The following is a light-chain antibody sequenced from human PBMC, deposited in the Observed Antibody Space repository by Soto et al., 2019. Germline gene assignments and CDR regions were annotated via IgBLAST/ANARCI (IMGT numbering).Light chain of an antibody. J-gene: IGKJ2*01. CDR2: DAS. CDR1: QHITNY. Sequence: DMQMTQSPSSLSASVGDRVTITCRASQHITNYLNWYQQKPGKAPKLLIYDASNLERGVPSRFSGSGSGTDFTLTISSLQPEDIATFYCQQFDSFPYTFGQGTRLEIK. V-gene: IGKV1-33*01. CDR3: QQFDSFPYT.